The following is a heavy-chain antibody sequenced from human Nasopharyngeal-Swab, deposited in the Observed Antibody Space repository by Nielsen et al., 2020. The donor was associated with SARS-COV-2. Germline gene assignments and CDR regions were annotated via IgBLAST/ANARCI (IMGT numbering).Heavy chain of an antibody. Sequence: GGSLRLSCAASGFTFSSYAMSWVRQAPGKGLEWVSAISGSGGSTYYAGSVKGRFTISRDNSKNTLYLQMNSLRAEDTAVYYCAKPPGLEWFLFDYWGQGTLVTVSS. CDR3: AKPPGLEWFLFDY. J-gene: IGHJ4*02. CDR2: ISGSGGST. V-gene: IGHV3-23*01. CDR1: GFTFSSYA. D-gene: IGHD3-3*01.